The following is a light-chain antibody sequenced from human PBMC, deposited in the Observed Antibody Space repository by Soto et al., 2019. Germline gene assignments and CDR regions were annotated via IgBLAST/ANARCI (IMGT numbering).Light chain of an antibody. J-gene: IGKJ1*01. Sequence: IVITQTPVSLAVSRRKSSTINCKSSQSVLYSSNNKNYLAWYQQKPGQPATLLIYWASTRESGVPDRFSGSGSGTDFTLTISSLQAEDVAVYYCQQYYSTPWTFGQGSKVDIK. CDR2: WAS. CDR1: QSVLYSSNNKNY. CDR3: QQYYSTPWT. V-gene: IGKV4-1*01.